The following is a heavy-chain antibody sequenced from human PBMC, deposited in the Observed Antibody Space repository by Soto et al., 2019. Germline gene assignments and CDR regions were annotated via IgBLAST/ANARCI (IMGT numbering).Heavy chain of an antibody. V-gene: IGHV4-30-4*01. CDR2: IYYSGST. J-gene: IGHJ4*02. CDR3: ARAWNYGDYTPDY. Sequence: QVQLQESGPGLVKPSQTLSLTCTVSGGSISSGDYYWSWIRQPPGKGLEWIGYIYYSGSTYYNPSLKSRVTISVDTSKNQFYLKLSSVTAADTDVYYCARAWNYGDYTPDYWGQGTLVTVSS. CDR1: GGSISSGDYY. D-gene: IGHD4-17*01.